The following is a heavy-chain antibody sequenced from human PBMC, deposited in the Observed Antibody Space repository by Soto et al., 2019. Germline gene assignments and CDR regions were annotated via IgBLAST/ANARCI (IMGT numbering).Heavy chain of an antibody. CDR3: AKAEIAARPPYYYYYYGMDV. V-gene: IGHV3-30*18. Sequence: PGGSLRLSCAASGFTFSSYGMHWVRQAPGKGLEWVAVISYDGSNKYYADSVKGRFTISRDNSKNTLYLQMNSLRAEDTAVYYCAKAEIAARPPYYYYYYGMDVWGQGTTGTVS. J-gene: IGHJ6*02. CDR2: ISYDGSNK. D-gene: IGHD6-6*01. CDR1: GFTFSSYG.